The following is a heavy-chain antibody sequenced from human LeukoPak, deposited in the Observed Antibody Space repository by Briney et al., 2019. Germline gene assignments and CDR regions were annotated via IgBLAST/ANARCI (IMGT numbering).Heavy chain of an antibody. Sequence: PGRSLRLSCAASGVTLSAYAMRWVRQAPGKGLEWVALISYDGSNKYYAAFVKGPFTVSRASSKNTLYLQVNSLRAEDTAVYYCAKEGLGSSWYPNYFDYWGQGTLVTVSS. CDR3: AKEGLGSSWYPNYFDY. J-gene: IGHJ4*02. CDR1: GVTLSAYA. D-gene: IGHD6-13*01. CDR2: ISYDGSNK. V-gene: IGHV3-30*18.